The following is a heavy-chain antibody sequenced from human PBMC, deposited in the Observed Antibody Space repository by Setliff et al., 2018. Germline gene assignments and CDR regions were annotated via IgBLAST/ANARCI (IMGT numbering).Heavy chain of an antibody. CDR2: IYRSVTT. Sequence: PSETLSLTCSVSGGSISRSYWTWIRQAPGKGMEWIGYIYRSVTTNYNPSPKSRLSMSVDTSKNEFSLKLRFVTAADTAVYYCARVDEEYCSGGTCYDWFDPWGPGTLVTVSS. V-gene: IGHV4-59*01. CDR3: ARVDEEYCSGGTCYDWFDP. D-gene: IGHD2-15*01. J-gene: IGHJ5*02. CDR1: GGSISRSY.